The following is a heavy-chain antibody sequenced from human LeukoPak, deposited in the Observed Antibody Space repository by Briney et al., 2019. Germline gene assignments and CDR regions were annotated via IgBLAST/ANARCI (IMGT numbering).Heavy chain of an antibody. CDR3: AKVRAVAGTLDY. D-gene: IGHD6-19*01. CDR2: ISYDGSNK. Sequence: GGSLRLSCAASGFTFSSYGMHWVRQAPGKGLEWVAVISYDGSNKYYADSVKGRFTISRDNSKNTLYLQMNSLRAEDTAVYYCAKVRAVAGTLDYWGQGTLVTVSS. V-gene: IGHV3-30*18. CDR1: GFTFSSYG. J-gene: IGHJ4*02.